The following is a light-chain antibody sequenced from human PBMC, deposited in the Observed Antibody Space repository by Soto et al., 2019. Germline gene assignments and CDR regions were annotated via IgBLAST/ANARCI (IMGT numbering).Light chain of an antibody. CDR2: DNN. CDR1: TSNIGTYY. J-gene: IGLJ1*01. Sequence: QSVLSQPPSVSAAPGQRVTISCSGSTSNIGTYYDSRYQQDPGTAARLLIYDNNQLPSGIPDRFSGSKPAPSVTLAITGLQTGDEADYYCATWDGGLTPQGVFGTGTKVTVL. CDR3: ATWDGGLTPQGV. V-gene: IGLV1-51*01.